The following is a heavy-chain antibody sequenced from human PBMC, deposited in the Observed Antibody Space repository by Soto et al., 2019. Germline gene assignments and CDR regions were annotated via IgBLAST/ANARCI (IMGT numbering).Heavy chain of an antibody. J-gene: IGHJ4*02. CDR3: AKDHSSWLQFDY. Sequence: GGSLSLSCAASGFTFSSYAMSWVRQAPGKGLEWVSAISGSGGSTYYADSVKGRFTISRDNSKNTLYLQMNSLRAEDTAVYYCAKDHSSWLQFDYWGQGTLVTVSS. CDR1: GFTFSSYA. D-gene: IGHD6-13*01. CDR2: ISGSGGST. V-gene: IGHV3-23*01.